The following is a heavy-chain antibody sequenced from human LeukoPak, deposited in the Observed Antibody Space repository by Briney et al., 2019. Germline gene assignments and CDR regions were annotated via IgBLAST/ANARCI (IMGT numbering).Heavy chain of an antibody. D-gene: IGHD1-1*01. J-gene: IGHJ6*02. V-gene: IGHV3-23*01. CDR1: GFTFSTYA. Sequence: GGSLRLSCAASGFTFSTYAMSWVRQAPGRGLEWVSTISGSGGSTYYADSVKARFTISRDNSKDTLYLQMNTLRGEDTAVYYCAKDQRRSAGLEPVYGMDVWGQGTTVTVSS. CDR2: ISGSGGST. CDR3: AKDQRRSAGLEPVYGMDV.